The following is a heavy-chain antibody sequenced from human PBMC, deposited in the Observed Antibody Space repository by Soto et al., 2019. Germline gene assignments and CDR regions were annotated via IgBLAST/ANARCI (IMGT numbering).Heavy chain of an antibody. Sequence: GTSVEVTCQASGYTLTSYYMHWVRQAPGQGLEWMGIINPSGGSTSYAQKFQGRVTMTRDTSTSTVYMELSSLRSEDTAVYYCAISIAAAYDAFDIWGQGTMVTVSS. J-gene: IGHJ3*02. CDR2: INPSGGST. CDR3: AISIAAAYDAFDI. V-gene: IGHV1-46*01. D-gene: IGHD6-13*01. CDR1: GYTLTSYY.